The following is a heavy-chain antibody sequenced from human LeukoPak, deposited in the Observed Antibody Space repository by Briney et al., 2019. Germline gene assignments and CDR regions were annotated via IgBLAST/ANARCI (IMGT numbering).Heavy chain of an antibody. Sequence: SETLSLTCAVSCGSVSSSNWWSWLRQRPGKGLEWIGEIYHSGSTNYTPSLKSRVTISVDKSKNQFSLKLSSVTAADTAVYYCASSLYSSGWYTNYYYGMDVWGKGTTLTVSS. CDR1: CGSVSSSNW. CDR3: ASSLYSSGWYTNYYYGMDV. J-gene: IGHJ6*04. V-gene: IGHV4-4*02. D-gene: IGHD6-19*01. CDR2: IYHSGST.